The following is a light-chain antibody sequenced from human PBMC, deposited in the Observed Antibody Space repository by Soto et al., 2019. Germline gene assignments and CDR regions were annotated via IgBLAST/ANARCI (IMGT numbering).Light chain of an antibody. CDR3: NSYSSVVTVV. CDR2: DVT. V-gene: IGLV2-14*03. J-gene: IGLJ2*01. Sequence: QPVLTQPASVSGSPGQSITISCTGTSSDIGGYNFVSWYQQHPGKAPKVLIYDVTNRPSGVSDRFSGSKSGNTASLTISGLQTDDEADYFCNSYSSVVTVVFGGGTKLTVL. CDR1: SSDIGGYNF.